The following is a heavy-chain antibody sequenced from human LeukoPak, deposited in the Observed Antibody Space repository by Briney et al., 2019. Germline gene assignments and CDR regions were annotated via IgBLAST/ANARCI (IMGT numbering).Heavy chain of an antibody. D-gene: IGHD3-22*01. CDR1: GGSISSNSYY. J-gene: IGHJ3*02. V-gene: IGHV4-39*01. Sequence: PSETLSLTCAVSGGSISSNSYYWGWIRQPPGKGLEWVGSIYYSGSTYYNPSLKSRVTISVDTSKNQFSLKLSSVTAADTAVYYCARANYYDSSGYSRGAFDIWGQGTMVTVSS. CDR3: ARANYYDSSGYSRGAFDI. CDR2: IYYSGST.